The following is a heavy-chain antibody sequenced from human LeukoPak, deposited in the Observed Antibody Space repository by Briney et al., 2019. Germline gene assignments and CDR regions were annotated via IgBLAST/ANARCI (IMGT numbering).Heavy chain of an antibody. V-gene: IGHV4-59*01. CDR1: GGSISSYY. J-gene: IGHJ4*02. D-gene: IGHD3-3*01. CDR3: ARSPVLRFLEWPYFDY. Sequence: PSETLSLTCTVSGGSISSYYWSWIRQPPGKGLEWIGYIYYSGSTNYNPSLKSRVTISVDTSKNQFSLKLSSVIAADTAVYYCARSPVLRFLEWPYFDYWGQGTLVTVSS. CDR2: IYYSGST.